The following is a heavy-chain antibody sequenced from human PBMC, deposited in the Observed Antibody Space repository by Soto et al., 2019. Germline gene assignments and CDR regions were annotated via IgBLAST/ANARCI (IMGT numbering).Heavy chain of an antibody. Sequence: EVQLVESGGGLVQPGGSLRLSCAGSGFTFSNYWMHWVRQAPGKGLEWVSRIDHDGPTDYADSVRGRFTISRDNAENTLYLQMNSLRPEDTAVYYCERDSHGDYWGQGTLVTVSS. V-gene: IGHV3-74*01. CDR1: GFTFSNYW. CDR3: ERDSHGDY. CDR2: IDHDGPT. J-gene: IGHJ4*02.